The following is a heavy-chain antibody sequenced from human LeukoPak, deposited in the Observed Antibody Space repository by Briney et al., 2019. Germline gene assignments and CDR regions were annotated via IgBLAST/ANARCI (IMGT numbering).Heavy chain of an antibody. CDR1: GFTFSSYS. CDR3: AGGGAKTPFDY. V-gene: IGHV3-53*01. Sequence: PGGSLRLSCAASGFTFSSYSMNWVRQAPGKGLEWVSVIYSGGSTYYADSVKGRFTISRDNSKNTLYLQMNSLRAEDTAVYYCAGGGAKTPFDYWGQGTPVTVSS. J-gene: IGHJ4*02. CDR2: IYSGGST. D-gene: IGHD3-16*01.